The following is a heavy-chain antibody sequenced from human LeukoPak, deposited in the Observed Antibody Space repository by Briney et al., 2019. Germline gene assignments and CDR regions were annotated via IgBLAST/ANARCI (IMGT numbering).Heavy chain of an antibody. J-gene: IGHJ6*03. CDR1: GGSISSGSYD. D-gene: IGHD1-14*01. CDR2: IYTSGST. CDR3: ARETYKAAGYHSAAYYYPDV. Sequence: SETLSLTCTVSGGSISSGSYDWRWIRQPAGTGLEWIGCIYTSGSTDYNPSLKSRVTISVDTSKNQFSLRLNSVTAADTAVYYCARETYKAAGYHSAAYYYPDVWGKGTTVTVSS. V-gene: IGHV4-61*02.